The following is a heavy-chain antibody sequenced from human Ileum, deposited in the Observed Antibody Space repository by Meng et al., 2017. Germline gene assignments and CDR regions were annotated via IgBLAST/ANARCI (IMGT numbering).Heavy chain of an antibody. Sequence: GESLKISCAASGFIFSNYWMSWVRQAPGKGLEWVAKIKQDGSEKYYVDSVKGRFTIARDNAKKSLYLQMNNLRAEDTAVYYCASYDNGWGQGTLVTVSS. CDR3: ASYDNG. CDR1: GFIFSNYW. J-gene: IGHJ4*02. V-gene: IGHV3-7*01. CDR2: IKQDGSEK. D-gene: IGHD3-16*01.